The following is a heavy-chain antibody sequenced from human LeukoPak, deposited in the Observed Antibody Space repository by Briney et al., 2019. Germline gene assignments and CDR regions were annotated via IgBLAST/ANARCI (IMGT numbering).Heavy chain of an antibody. CDR1: GFTFSDYY. J-gene: IGHJ4*02. CDR3: AREWSYYGSGSYRFYFDY. CDR2: ISSSRSYT. D-gene: IGHD3-10*01. Sequence: GGSLRLSCAASGFTFSDYYMSWIRQAPGKGLEWVSYISSSRSYTNYADSVKGRFTISRDNAKNSLYLQMNSLRAEDTAVYYCAREWSYYGSGSYRFYFDYWGQGTLV. V-gene: IGHV3-11*05.